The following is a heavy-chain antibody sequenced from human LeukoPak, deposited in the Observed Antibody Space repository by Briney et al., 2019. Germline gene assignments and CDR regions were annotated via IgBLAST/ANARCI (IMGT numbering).Heavy chain of an antibody. CDR2: VNPNSGNT. V-gene: IGHV1-8*01. CDR3: ARGYWSSGWSSYYYMDV. CDR1: GYTFTSFD. Sequence: ASVKVSCKASGYTFTSFDINWVRQATEQGLEWMGWVNPNSGNTGYAQKFQGRVTMTRNTSISTTYVELNSLTSEDTAVYYCARGYWSSGWSSYYYMDVWGKGTTVTISS. J-gene: IGHJ6*03. D-gene: IGHD6-13*01.